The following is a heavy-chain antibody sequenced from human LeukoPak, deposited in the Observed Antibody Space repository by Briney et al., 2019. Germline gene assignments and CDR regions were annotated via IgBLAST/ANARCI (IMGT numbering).Heavy chain of an antibody. J-gene: IGHJ4*02. CDR2: ISGDGGST. CDR3: AKDNSYDSSGYYGG. Sequence: GGSLRLSCAASGFTFDDYAMHWVRQAPGKGLEWVSLISGDGGSTYYADSMKGRFTISRDNSKNSLYLQMNSLRTEDTALYYCAKDNSYDSSGYYGGWGQGTLVTVSS. D-gene: IGHD3-22*01. CDR1: GFTFDDYA. V-gene: IGHV3-43*02.